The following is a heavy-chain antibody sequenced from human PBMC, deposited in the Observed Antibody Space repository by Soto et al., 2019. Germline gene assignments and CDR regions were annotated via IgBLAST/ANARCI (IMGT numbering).Heavy chain of an antibody. V-gene: IGHV1-24*01. D-gene: IGHD3-16*01. CDR2: FDPEDGET. J-gene: IGHJ6*02. CDR3: ATVQGRGRPLYYYYGMDV. Sequence: XSXHWXXXXXXXXXEWMGGFDPEDGETIYAQKFQGRVTMTEDTSTDTAYMELSSLRSEDTAVYYCATVQGRGRPLYYYYGMDVWGQGTTVTVSS. CDR1: XS.